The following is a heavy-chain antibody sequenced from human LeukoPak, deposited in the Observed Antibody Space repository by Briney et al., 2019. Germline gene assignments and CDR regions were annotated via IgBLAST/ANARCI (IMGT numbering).Heavy chain of an antibody. CDR1: GFTFSSSW. Sequence: GGSLRLSCAASGFTFSSSWMEWVRQAPGKGLVWVSRITRDGSSTTDADSVKGRFTTSRDNAKNMLYLQMDSLRAEDTAVYYCARDRGHSGYDLYDYWGQGTLVTVSS. V-gene: IGHV3-74*01. J-gene: IGHJ4*02. D-gene: IGHD5-12*01. CDR3: ARDRGHSGYDLYDY. CDR2: ITRDGSST.